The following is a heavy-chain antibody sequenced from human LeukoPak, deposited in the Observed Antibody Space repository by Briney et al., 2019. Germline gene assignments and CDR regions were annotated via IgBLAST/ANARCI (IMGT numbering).Heavy chain of an antibody. CDR3: ARGGEMATIKGVYYFDY. Sequence: PGGYLRLSCAASGFTFSSYSMNWVRQAPGKGLEWVSSISSSSSYIYYADSVKGRFTISRDNAKNSLYLQMNSLRAEDTAVYYCARGGEMATIKGVYYFDYWGQGTLVTVSS. J-gene: IGHJ4*02. D-gene: IGHD5-24*01. V-gene: IGHV3-21*01. CDR1: GFTFSSYS. CDR2: ISSSSSYI.